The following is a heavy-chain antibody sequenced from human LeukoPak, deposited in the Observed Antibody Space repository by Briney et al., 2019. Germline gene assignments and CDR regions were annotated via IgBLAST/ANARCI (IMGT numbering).Heavy chain of an antibody. CDR3: ARAVTSMDGY. J-gene: IGHJ4*02. CDR2: LNEDGSKR. Sequence: GGSLRLSCAASGFAFSSYWMTWVRQAPGKGLEWVASLNEDGSKRSYVGSVKGRFTISRDNAQKSLYLQMNRLTAEDTAVYYCARAVTSMDGYWGQGTLVTVSS. CDR1: GFAFSSYW. V-gene: IGHV3-7*03. D-gene: IGHD5-18*01.